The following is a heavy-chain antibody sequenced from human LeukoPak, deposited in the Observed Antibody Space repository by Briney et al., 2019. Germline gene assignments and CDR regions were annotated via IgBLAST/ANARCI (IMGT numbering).Heavy chain of an antibody. D-gene: IGHD6-19*01. V-gene: IGHV1-2*06. CDR2: INPNSGGT. CDR1: GYTFTGYY. CDR3: ARAPAAVAGRPYHYYYYMDV. J-gene: IGHJ6*03. Sequence: ASVKVSCKASGYTFTGYYMHWVRQAPGQGLEWMGRINPNSGGTNYAQKFQGRVTMTRDTSISTAYMELSRLRSDDTAVYYCARAPAAVAGRPYHYYYYMDVWGKGTTVTVSS.